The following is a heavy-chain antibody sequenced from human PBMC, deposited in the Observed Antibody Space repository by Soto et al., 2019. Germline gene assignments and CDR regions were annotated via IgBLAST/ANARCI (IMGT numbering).Heavy chain of an antibody. CDR1: GGSISSGDYY. Sequence: PSETLSLTCTVPGGSISSGDYYWSWIRQPPGKGLEWIGYIYYSGSTYYNPSLKSRVTISVDTSKNQFSLKLSSVTAADTAVYYCARGDFDWLLLDYWGQGALVTVSS. CDR3: ARGDFDWLLLDY. V-gene: IGHV4-30-4*01. J-gene: IGHJ4*02. D-gene: IGHD3-9*01. CDR2: IYYSGST.